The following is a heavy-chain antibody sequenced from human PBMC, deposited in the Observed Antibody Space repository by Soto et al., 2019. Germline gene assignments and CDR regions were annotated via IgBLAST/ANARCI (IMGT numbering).Heavy chain of an antibody. CDR2: IIPIFGTA. V-gene: IGHV1-69*13. CDR3: ARKDTAMVPLYYGMDV. CDR1: GGTFSSYA. J-gene: IGHJ6*02. D-gene: IGHD5-18*01. Sequence: SVKVSCKASGGTFSSYAISWVRQAPGQGLEWMGGIIPIFGTANYAQKFQGRVTITADESTSTAYMELSSLRSEDTAVYYCARKDTAMVPLYYGMDVWGQGTTVTVSS.